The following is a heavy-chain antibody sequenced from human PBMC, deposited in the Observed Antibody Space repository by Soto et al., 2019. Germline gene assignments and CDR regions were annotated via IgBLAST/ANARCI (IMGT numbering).Heavy chain of an antibody. Sequence: ASVKGACKASGYSFTSYAMHWVRKDPGKRLEWMGWINAGNGNTKYSQKFQGRVTITRDTSASTAYMELSSLRSEDTAVYYCARGDCSGGSCYTPVWFDPWGQGTLVTVSS. D-gene: IGHD2-15*01. J-gene: IGHJ5*02. CDR2: INAGNGNT. V-gene: IGHV1-3*01. CDR1: GYSFTSYA. CDR3: ARGDCSGGSCYTPVWFDP.